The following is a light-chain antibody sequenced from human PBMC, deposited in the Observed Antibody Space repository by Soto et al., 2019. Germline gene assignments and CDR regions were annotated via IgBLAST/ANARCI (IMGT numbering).Light chain of an antibody. CDR2: AAS. V-gene: IGKV3-11*01. CDR1: QNVGNN. Sequence: VLTQSPATLSLSPGESATLSCRASQNVGNNLAWYQQKSGQAPRLLIYAASDRATGVPARFSGRMSGTDFTLTISSLEPEDFAAYYCQQSSSFPLTFGPGTKVDIK. J-gene: IGKJ3*01. CDR3: QQSSSFPLT.